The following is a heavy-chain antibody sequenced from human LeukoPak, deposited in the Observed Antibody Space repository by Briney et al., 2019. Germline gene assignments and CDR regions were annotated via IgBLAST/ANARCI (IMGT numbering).Heavy chain of an antibody. CDR3: ARGSFVAAAGEYYYYYYMDV. V-gene: IGHV4-34*01. CDR1: GGSFSGYY. J-gene: IGHJ6*03. D-gene: IGHD6-13*01. CDR2: INHSGST. Sequence: SETLSLTCAVYGGSFSGYYWSWIRQPPGKGLEWIGEINHSGSTNYNPSLRSGVTISVETSKNQFSLKLSSVTAADTAVYYCARGSFVAAAGEYYYYYYMDVWGKGTTVTVSS.